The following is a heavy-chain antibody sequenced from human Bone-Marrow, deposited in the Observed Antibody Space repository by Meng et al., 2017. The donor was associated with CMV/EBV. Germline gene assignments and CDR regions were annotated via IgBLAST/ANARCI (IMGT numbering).Heavy chain of an antibody. CDR1: GFTFSSYN. J-gene: IGHJ4*02. CDR3: ARDLNRSGEDFSDWYGVSDH. V-gene: IGHV3-21*06. CDR2: ISAGGSYI. Sequence: GESLKISCAASGFTFSSYNMNWVRQAPGKGLEWVSYISAGGSYISYADSVKGRFTISRDDAKNLLFLRMNSLRVEDTAVYYCARDLNRSGEDFSDWYGVSDHWGQGIRVTVSS. D-gene: IGHD6-19*01.